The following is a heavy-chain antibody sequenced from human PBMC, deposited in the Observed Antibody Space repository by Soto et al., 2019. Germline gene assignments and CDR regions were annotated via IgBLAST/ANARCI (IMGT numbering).Heavy chain of an antibody. D-gene: IGHD3-10*01. V-gene: IGHV3-30*18. Sequence: QVQLVESGGGVVQPGRSLRLSCAASGFTFSSYAMHWVRQAPGNGLGWVAVIWYDGSNKNYADSVKGRFTISRDKSKNTLYLQMNSLRTEDTAVYYCAKARHGSGTYSYFDYWGQGILVTVSS. J-gene: IGHJ4*02. CDR1: GFTFSSYA. CDR2: IWYDGSNK. CDR3: AKARHGSGTYSYFDY.